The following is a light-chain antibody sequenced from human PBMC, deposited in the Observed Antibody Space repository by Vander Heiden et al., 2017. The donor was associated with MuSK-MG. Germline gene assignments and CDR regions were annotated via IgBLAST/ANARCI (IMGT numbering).Light chain of an antibody. CDR3: QQYENLPLT. V-gene: IGKV1-33*01. Sequence: DIQMNQSPSSLSASVGDKITVTCQASQDISNYLNWYQQKPGKAPTLLIYDASTLKTGVPSRFSGSGSGTQFTLTISTLQPEDIATYICQQYENLPLTFGPGTKVDIK. CDR1: QDISNY. CDR2: DAS. J-gene: IGKJ3*01.